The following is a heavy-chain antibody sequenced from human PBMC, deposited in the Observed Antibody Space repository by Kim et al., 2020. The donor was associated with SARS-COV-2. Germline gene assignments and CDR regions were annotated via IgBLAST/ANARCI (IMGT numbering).Heavy chain of an antibody. CDR2: IWYDGSNK. V-gene: IGHV3-33*01. CDR3: ARGLLWFGRYPYYYGMDV. J-gene: IGHJ6*02. D-gene: IGHD3-10*01. Sequence: GGSLRLSCAASGFTFSSYGMHWVRQAPGKGLEWVAVIWYDGSNKYYADSVKGRFTISRDNSKNTLYLQMNSLRAEDTAVYYCARGLLWFGRYPYYYGMDVWGQGTTVTVSS. CDR1: GFTFSSYG.